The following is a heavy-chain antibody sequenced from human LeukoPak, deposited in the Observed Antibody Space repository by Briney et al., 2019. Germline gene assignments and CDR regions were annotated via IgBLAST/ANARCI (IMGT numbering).Heavy chain of an antibody. J-gene: IGHJ4*02. D-gene: IGHD5-18*01. CDR2: IKQDGSEK. CDR3: ALGYTFGPNYFDC. CDR1: GFAFSSYW. Sequence: PGGSLRLSCAASGFAFSSYWMSWVRQAPGKGLEWVANIKQDGSEKYYVDSVKGRFTISRDNAKNSLYLQMNSLRAEDTAVYYCALGYTFGPNYFDCWGQGTLVTVSS. V-gene: IGHV3-7*05.